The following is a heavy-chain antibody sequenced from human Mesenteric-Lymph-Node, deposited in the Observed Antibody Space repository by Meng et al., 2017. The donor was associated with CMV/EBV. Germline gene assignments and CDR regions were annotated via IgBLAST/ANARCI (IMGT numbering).Heavy chain of an antibody. D-gene: IGHD2-21*01. J-gene: IGHJ4*02. CDR1: GFTFSDYS. CDR2: ITSRSSYT. CDR3: ARDPIQFGY. Sequence: GESLKISCAASGFTFSDYSMNWIRQAPGRGLEWVSSITSRSSYTYYADSVKGRFTISRDNAKNSLYLQMHSLRADDTAVYYCARDPIQFGYWGQGTLVTVSS. V-gene: IGHV3-21*01.